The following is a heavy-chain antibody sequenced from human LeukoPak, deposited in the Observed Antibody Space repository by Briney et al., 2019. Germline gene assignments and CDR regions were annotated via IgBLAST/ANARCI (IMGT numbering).Heavy chain of an antibody. J-gene: IGHJ4*02. CDR1: GFTFSTYS. D-gene: IGHD6-19*01. V-gene: IGHV3-48*02. CDR3: ARYSSGWSFDY. CDR2: ISSSSSTI. Sequence: GGSLRLSCAASGFTFSTYSMNWVRQAPGKGLEWVSYISSSSSTIYYADSVKGRFTISRDNAKNSLCLQMHYLRDEDTALYYCARYSSGWSFDYWGQGTLVTVSS.